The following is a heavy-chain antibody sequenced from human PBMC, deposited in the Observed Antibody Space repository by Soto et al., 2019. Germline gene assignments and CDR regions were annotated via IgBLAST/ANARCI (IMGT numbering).Heavy chain of an antibody. CDR3: ARVGYSSTWSNFDY. J-gene: IGHJ4*02. V-gene: IGHV3-48*02. CDR2: ISSSGSTI. D-gene: IGHD6-13*01. Sequence: SLRLSCAASGFSFSSYAMSWVRQAPGKGLEWVSYISSSGSTIYYADSVKGRFTISRDNAKNSLYLQMNSLRDEDTAVYYCARVGYSSTWSNFDYWGQGTLVTVSS. CDR1: GFSFSSYA.